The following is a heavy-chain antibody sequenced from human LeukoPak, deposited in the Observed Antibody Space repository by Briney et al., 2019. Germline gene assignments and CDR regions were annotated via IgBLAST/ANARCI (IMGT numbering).Heavy chain of an antibody. CDR1: GGSISSYY. Sequence: PSETLSLTCTVSGGSISSYYWSWIRQPPGKGLEWIGYIYYSGSTNYNPSLKSRVTISVDTSKNQFSLKLSSVAAADTAVYYCARDHSSGLVAFDIWGQGTMVTVSS. CDR3: ARDHSSGLVAFDI. CDR2: IYYSGST. D-gene: IGHD3-22*01. V-gene: IGHV4-59*01. J-gene: IGHJ3*02.